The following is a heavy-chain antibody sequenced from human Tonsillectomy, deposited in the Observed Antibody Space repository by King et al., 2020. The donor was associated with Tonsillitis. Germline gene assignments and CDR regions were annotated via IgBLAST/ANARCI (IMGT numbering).Heavy chain of an antibody. D-gene: IGHD6-13*01. CDR1: GFTVSSNY. CDR3: ARGWYLNRGQTKSLFDY. J-gene: IGHJ4*02. V-gene: IGHV3-53*01. Sequence: VQLVESGGGLVQPGGSLRLSCAASGFTVSSNYMSWVRQAPGKGLECVSVMYNGCSTYYADSVKGRFTISRDNSKNTLYLQMNSLRAEDTAVYYCARGWYLNRGQTKSLFDYWGEGTLVTVSS. CDR2: MYNGCST.